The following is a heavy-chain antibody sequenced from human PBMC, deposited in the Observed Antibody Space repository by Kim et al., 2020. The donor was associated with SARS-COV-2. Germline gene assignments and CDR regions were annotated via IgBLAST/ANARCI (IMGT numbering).Heavy chain of an antibody. D-gene: IGHD3-16*01. CDR3: AMETNYDYIWGSPGGVDY. J-gene: IGHJ4*02. Sequence: KGRFTISRDNSKNTLYLQMNSLRAEDTAVYYCAMETNYDYIWGSPGGVDYWGQGTLVTVSS. V-gene: IGHV3-30*03.